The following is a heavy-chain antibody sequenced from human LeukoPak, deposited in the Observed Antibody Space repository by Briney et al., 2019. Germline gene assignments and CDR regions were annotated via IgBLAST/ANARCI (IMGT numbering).Heavy chain of an antibody. D-gene: IGHD3-22*01. V-gene: IGHV4-61*02. CDR3: ARDRDYYDSSGYLY. J-gene: IGHJ4*02. CDR2: IYTSGST. CDR1: GGSISSGSYY. Sequence: SETLSLTCTVSGGSISSGSYYWSWIRQPAGKGLEWIGRIYTSGSTNYNPSLKSRVTISVDTSKNQFSLKLSSVTAADTAVYYCARDRDYYDSSGYLYWGQGTLVTVSS.